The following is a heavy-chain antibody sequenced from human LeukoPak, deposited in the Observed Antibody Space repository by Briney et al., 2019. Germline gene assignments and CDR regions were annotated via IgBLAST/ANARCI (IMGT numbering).Heavy chain of an antibody. Sequence: PSGTLSLTCTVSGGSISGYYWSWIRQPPGKGLEWIGYIHNSGSTNCNPSLKSRVTISIDTSKNQFSLKLTSVTAADTAVYYCTRVTPGGLCDYWGQGAQVTVSS. CDR3: TRVTPGGLCDY. CDR2: IHNSGST. D-gene: IGHD2-15*01. J-gene: IGHJ4*02. V-gene: IGHV4-4*08. CDR1: GGSISGYY.